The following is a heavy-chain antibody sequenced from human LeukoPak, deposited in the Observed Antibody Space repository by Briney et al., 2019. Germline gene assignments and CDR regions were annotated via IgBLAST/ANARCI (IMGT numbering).Heavy chain of an antibody. J-gene: IGHJ6*03. D-gene: IGHD6-25*01. CDR2: IGTAGDI. V-gene: IGHV3-13*01. CDR3: ARDRGRYYMDV. CDR1: GFTLSNYA. Sequence: GGSLRLSCVASGFTLSNYAMSWVRQAPGKGLEWVSGIGTAGDIYYPGSVKGRFTISRENAKNSLYLQMNSLRAGDTAVYYCARDRGRYYMDVWGKGTTVTISS.